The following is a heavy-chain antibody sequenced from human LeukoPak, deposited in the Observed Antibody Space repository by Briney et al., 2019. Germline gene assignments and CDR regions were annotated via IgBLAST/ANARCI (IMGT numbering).Heavy chain of an antibody. CDR2: IYYSGST. Sequence: SETLSLTCTVSGGSISSGDYYWSWIRQPPGKGLEWIGYIYYSGSTYYNPSLKSRVTISVDTSKNQFSLKLSSVTAADTAVYYCAREQDSSGYYGAFDIWGQGTMVTVSS. V-gene: IGHV4-30-4*02. D-gene: IGHD3-22*01. J-gene: IGHJ3*02. CDR1: GGSISSGDYY. CDR3: AREQDSSGYYGAFDI.